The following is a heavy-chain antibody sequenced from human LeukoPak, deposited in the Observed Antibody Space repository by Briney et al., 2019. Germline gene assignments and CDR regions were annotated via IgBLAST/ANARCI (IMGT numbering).Heavy chain of an antibody. Sequence: PSEALSLTCTVSSGSISSSSYYWGWIRLPPGKGLEWIGSIYYSGSTYYNPSLKSRVTISVDTSKNQFSLKLSSVTAADTAVYYCARLRDGYNYFGYWGQGTLVTVSS. V-gene: IGHV4-39*01. CDR3: ARLRDGYNYFGY. CDR2: IYYSGST. CDR1: SGSISSSSYY. J-gene: IGHJ4*02. D-gene: IGHD5-24*01.